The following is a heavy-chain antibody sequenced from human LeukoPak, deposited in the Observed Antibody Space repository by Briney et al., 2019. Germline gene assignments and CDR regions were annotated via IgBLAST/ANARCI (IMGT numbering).Heavy chain of an antibody. V-gene: IGHV3-30*02. J-gene: IGHJ4*02. D-gene: IGHD6-25*01. CDR3: VKDSSGTFDN. CDR2: IRYDGSNT. Sequence: GGSPRLSCGASGFTFSRYGMNWVRQAPGKGLEWVTFIRYDGSNTYYADSVKGRFTISRDNSKNTLYLQMNSLRGDDTAVYYCVKDSSGTFDNWGQGTLVTVSS. CDR1: GFTFSRYG.